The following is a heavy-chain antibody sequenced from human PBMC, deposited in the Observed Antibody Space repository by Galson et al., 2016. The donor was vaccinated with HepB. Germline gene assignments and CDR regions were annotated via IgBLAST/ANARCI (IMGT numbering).Heavy chain of an antibody. CDR3: SRDRFFTADT. V-gene: IGHV3-74*01. J-gene: IGHJ5*02. Sequence: SLRLSCADSKFIFNGYCMQWVRQAPGKGLAWVARINGGGTTTVYGDSVRGRFTISRDNAKNMVYLQMNSLRVEDTAVYYCSRDRFFTADTWGQGTLVTVSS. CDR2: INGGGTTT. D-gene: IGHD3-3*01. CDR1: KFIFNGYC.